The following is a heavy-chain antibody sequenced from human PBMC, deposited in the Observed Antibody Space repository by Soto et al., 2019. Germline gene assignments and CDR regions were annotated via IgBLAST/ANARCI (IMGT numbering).Heavy chain of an antibody. CDR3: ARGRAFDV. V-gene: IGHV4-4*02. CDR1: NGSIISNGIW. J-gene: IGHJ3*01. CDR2: IYYCGST. Sequence: QVQLQESGPGLVKPSGTLSLTCAVSNGSIISNGIWWSWVRQPPGKGLEWIWEIYYCGSTSYKESLRSRVTISVDKSKNHFSLKLSSVTAADTAMYYCARGRAFDVWGQGTMVTVSS.